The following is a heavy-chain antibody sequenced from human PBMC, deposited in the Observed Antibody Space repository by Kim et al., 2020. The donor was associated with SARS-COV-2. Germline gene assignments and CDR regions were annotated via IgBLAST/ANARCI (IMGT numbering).Heavy chain of an antibody. J-gene: IGHJ5*01. V-gene: IGHV1-3*01. CDR1: GYTFSSSA. CDR3: VRDGSEDGSPGCDDS. Sequence: ASVKVSCKASGYTFSSSAMHWVRQAPGQGLEWMGWINAHNGNTTYPEGFPGRITFTLDTSASTAYLQLSSLRYEDTAVYYCVRDGSEDGSPGCDDSWGQGTLVTVSS. CDR2: INAHNGNT. D-gene: IGHD2-8*01.